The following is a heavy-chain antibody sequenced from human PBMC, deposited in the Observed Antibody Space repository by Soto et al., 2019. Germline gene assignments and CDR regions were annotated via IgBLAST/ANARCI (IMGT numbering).Heavy chain of an antibody. J-gene: IGHJ6*02. CDR1: GFTFSNYG. Sequence: QVQLVESGGGVVQPGRSLRLSCVASGFTFSNYGMHWVRQAPGKGLEWVVVILNDGSNRYHADSVKDRFTISRDNSKNMLYLQMNSLRAEDTAVYYCARDDEYSGNGMDVWGQGTTVTVS. CDR3: ARDDEYSGNGMDV. V-gene: IGHV3-33*01. CDR2: ILNDGSNR. D-gene: IGHD3-10*01.